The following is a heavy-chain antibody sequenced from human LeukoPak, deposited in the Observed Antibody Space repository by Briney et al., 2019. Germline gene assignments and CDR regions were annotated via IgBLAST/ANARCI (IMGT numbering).Heavy chain of an antibody. J-gene: IGHJ6*02. CDR1: GYTFTSYG. D-gene: IGHD6-13*01. Sequence: GASVKVSCKASGYTFTSYGISWVRQAPGQGLGWMGWISAYNGNTNYAQKLQGRVTMTTDTSTSTAYMELRSLRSDDTAVYYCARARPSQQLVPGDYYYGMDVWGQGTTVTVSS. V-gene: IGHV1-18*01. CDR3: ARARPSQQLVPGDYYYGMDV. CDR2: ISAYNGNT.